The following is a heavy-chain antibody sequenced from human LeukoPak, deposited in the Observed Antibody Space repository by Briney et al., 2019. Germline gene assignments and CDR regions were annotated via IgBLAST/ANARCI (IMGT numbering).Heavy chain of an antibody. CDR2: ISGSGGST. V-gene: IGHV3-23*01. Sequence: GGSLRLSCAASGFTFSSYAMSWVRQAPGKGLEWVSAISGSGGSTYYADSVKGRFTISRDNSKNTLYLQMNSLRAEDTAVYYCAKDRPPPWYDSSGYTFQHWGQGTLVTVSS. CDR3: AKDRPPPWYDSSGYTFQH. J-gene: IGHJ1*01. CDR1: GFTFSSYA. D-gene: IGHD3-22*01.